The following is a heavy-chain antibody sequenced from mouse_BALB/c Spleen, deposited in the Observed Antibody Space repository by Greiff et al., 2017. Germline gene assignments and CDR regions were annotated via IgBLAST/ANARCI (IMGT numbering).Heavy chain of an antibody. Sequence: QVQLQQPGAELVKPGASVKMSCKASGYTFTSYNMHWVKQTPGQGLEWIGAIYPGNGDTSYNQKFKGKATLTADKSSSTAYMQLSSLTSEDSAVYYCARYGTRDYYAMDYWGQGTSVTVSS. J-gene: IGHJ4*01. CDR3: ARYGTRDYYAMDY. CDR2: IYPGNGDT. D-gene: IGHD4-1*01. CDR1: GYTFTSYN. V-gene: IGHV1-12*01.